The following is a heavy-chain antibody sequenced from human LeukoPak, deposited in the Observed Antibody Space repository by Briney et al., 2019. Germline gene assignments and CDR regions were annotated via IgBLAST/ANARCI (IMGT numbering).Heavy chain of an antibody. V-gene: IGHV4-39*01. J-gene: IGHJ5*02. CDR3: AKCSRDGYIGWFDP. D-gene: IGHD5-24*01. CDR1: GGSISSSNYY. Sequence: SETLSLTCTVSGGSISSSNYYWGWIRQPPGEGLEWIGSIYYSGSTYYNPSLKSRVTISVDTSRNQFSLRLSSVTAADTAVYYCAKCSRDGYIGWFDPWGQGTLVTVSS. CDR2: IYYSGST.